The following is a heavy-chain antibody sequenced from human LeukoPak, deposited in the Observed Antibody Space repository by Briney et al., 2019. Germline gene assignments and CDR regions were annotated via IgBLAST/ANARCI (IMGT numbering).Heavy chain of an antibody. CDR3: AKKYSTGLDP. J-gene: IGHJ5*02. CDR1: GFTFRSYG. Sequence: PGRSLRLSCAASGFTFRSYGMTWVRQAPGKGLEWVSDISGSGGNTYYADSVKGRFTISRDNSKNTLYVQMNSLRAEDTAIYYCAKKYSTGLDPWGQGTLVTVSS. CDR2: ISGSGGNT. D-gene: IGHD1-26*01. V-gene: IGHV3-23*01.